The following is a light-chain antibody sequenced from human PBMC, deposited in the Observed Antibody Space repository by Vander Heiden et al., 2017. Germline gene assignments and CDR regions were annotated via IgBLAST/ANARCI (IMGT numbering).Light chain of an antibody. CDR3: NSRDRSGAYVL. J-gene: IGLJ3*02. V-gene: IGLV3-19*01. Sequence: SSELTQDPSVSVALGQTCRITCQGASLGTCYGSWYQLKPGQAPVRVFSGKDNRPSGIPDRFSGSSSEKIASLTTTGAQAEDEAEYVCNSRDRSGAYVLFGGGTKLTVL. CDR1: SLGTCY. CDR2: GKD.